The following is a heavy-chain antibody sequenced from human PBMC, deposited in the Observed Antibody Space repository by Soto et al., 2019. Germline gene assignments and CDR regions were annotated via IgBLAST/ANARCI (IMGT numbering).Heavy chain of an antibody. V-gene: IGHV3-48*01. Sequence: EVQLVESGGGLVQPGGSLRLSCEASGFTFSNFGINWVRQAPGKGLEWVSHISSSSTTIYYAESVKGRFTIPRDNDKNSLYLKMSRLRGEDTAVYYCATSFITTIGTTAWGQGTLVTVSS. CDR3: ATSFITTIGTTA. J-gene: IGHJ4*02. CDR2: ISSSSTTI. CDR1: GFTFSNFG. D-gene: IGHD1-1*01.